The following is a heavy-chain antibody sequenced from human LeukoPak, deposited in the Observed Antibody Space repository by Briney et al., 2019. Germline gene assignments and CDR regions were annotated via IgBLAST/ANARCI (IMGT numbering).Heavy chain of an antibody. Sequence: GGSPRLSCAASGFTFSSYAMSWVRQAPGKGLEWVSAISGSGGSTYYADSVKGRFTISRDNSKNTLYLQMNSLRAEDTAVYYCAKVPRYCSGTSCIFVAFEIWAQGPMVTVS. CDR1: GFTFSSYA. V-gene: IGHV3-23*01. J-gene: IGHJ3*02. D-gene: IGHD2-2*01. CDR3: AKVPRYCSGTSCIFVAFEI. CDR2: ISGSGGST.